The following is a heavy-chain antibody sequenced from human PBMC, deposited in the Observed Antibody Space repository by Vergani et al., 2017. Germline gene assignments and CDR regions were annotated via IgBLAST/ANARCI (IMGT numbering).Heavy chain of an antibody. CDR2: IKNTGDST. CDR3: AKDAWGTPDGALDV. J-gene: IGHJ3*01. CDR1: GFTFSSHA. D-gene: IGHD3-16*01. V-gene: IGHV3-23*01. Sequence: EVQLLQSEGAVVQPGGSLRLSCVASGFTFSSHAMSWVRQGHGQGLEWVSSIKNTGDSTHYADSVKGRFTISRDNSKNSLYLQMNSLRLEDMALYYCAKDAWGTPDGALDVWGQGTMVTVSS.